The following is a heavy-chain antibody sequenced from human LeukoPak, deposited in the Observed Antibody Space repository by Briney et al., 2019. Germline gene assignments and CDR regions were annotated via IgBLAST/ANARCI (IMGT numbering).Heavy chain of an antibody. CDR3: ARAHDGNGAQIFDY. V-gene: IGHV4-61*01. J-gene: IGHJ4*02. D-gene: IGHD1-1*01. Sequence: SETLSLTCTVSGGSVSSGSYYWSWIRQPPGKGLEWIGYIYYSGSTNYNPSLKSRVTISVDTSKKQFSLKLSSVTAADTAVYHWARAHDGNGAQIFDYGGQGPRVTVP. CDR1: GGSVSSGSYY. CDR2: IYYSGST.